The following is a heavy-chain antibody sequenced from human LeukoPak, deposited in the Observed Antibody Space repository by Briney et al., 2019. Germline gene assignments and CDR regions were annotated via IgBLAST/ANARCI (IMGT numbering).Heavy chain of an antibody. CDR2: IYYSGST. J-gene: IGHJ4*02. CDR1: GGSISSSSYY. Sequence: SETLSLTCTVSGGSISSSSYYWGWIRQPPGKGLEWIGSIYYSGSTYYNPSLKSRVTISVDTSKNQFSLKLSSVTAADTAVYYCARVGGTYYYDSSGYYRDYWGQGTLVTVSS. CDR3: ARVGGTYYYDSSGYYRDY. V-gene: IGHV4-39*01. D-gene: IGHD3-22*01.